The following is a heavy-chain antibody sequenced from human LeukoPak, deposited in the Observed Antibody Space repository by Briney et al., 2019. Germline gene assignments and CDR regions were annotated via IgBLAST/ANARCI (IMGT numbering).Heavy chain of an antibody. CDR2: INAGNGNT. Sequence: ASVTVSCTASGYTFTSYAMHWVRQAPGQRLEWMGWINAGNGNTKYSQKSQGRVTITRDTSASTAYMELSSLRSEDTAVYYCARADGVATVLGPGYFQHWGQGTLVTVSS. CDR3: ARADGVATVLGPGYFQH. J-gene: IGHJ1*01. V-gene: IGHV1-3*01. CDR1: GYTFTSYA. D-gene: IGHD2-8*01.